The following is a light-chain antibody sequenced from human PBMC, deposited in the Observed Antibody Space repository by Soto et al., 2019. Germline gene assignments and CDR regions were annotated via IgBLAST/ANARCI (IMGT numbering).Light chain of an antibody. CDR3: QQFSSYLRT. Sequence: IQLTQSPSSLSASVGDRVTITCRASQGISHYLAWYQQKPGKAPKLLIYSASALQSGVPSRFSRSGSATDFTLTTSSLQTEDFATYYCQQFSSYLRTFGGGTKVEI. V-gene: IGKV1-9*01. J-gene: IGKJ4*01. CDR1: QGISHY. CDR2: SAS.